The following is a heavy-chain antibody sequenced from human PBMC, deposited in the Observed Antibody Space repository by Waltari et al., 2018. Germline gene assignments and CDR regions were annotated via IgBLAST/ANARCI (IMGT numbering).Heavy chain of an antibody. D-gene: IGHD4-17*01. CDR1: GGSISSSSYS. CDR2: IYYSGST. V-gene: IGHV4-39*07. CDR3: ARTGVVDYGDYYFDY. Sequence: QLQLQESGPGLVKPSETLSLTCTVSGGSISSSSYSWGWIRQPPGKGLEWIGSIYYSGSTYYNPSLKSRVTISVDTSKNQFSLKLSSVTAADTAVYYCARTGVVDYGDYYFDYWGQGTLVTVSS. J-gene: IGHJ4*02.